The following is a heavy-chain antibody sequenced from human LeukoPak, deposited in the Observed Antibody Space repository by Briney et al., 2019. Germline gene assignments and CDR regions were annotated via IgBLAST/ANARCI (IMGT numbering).Heavy chain of an antibody. CDR1: GFTVSSNY. V-gene: IGHV3-53*04. J-gene: IGHJ4*02. CDR3: ARYCSSTSCYRAFDY. Sequence: PGGSLRLSCAASGFTVSSNYMSWVRQAPGKGLEWVSVIYSGGSTYYADSVKGRFTISRHNSKNTLYLQMNSLRAEDTAVYYCARYCSSTSCYRAFDYWGQGTLVTVSS. CDR2: IYSGGST. D-gene: IGHD2-2*02.